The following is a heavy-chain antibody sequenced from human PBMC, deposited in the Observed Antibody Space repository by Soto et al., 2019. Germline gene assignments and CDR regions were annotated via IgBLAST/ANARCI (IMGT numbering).Heavy chain of an antibody. CDR1: GFTFSSYA. V-gene: IGHV3-23*01. CDR3: AKLSTYYDFWSGYYTFDY. Sequence: LRLSCAASGFTFSSYAMSWVRQAPGKGLEWVSAISGSGGSTYYADSVKGRFTISRDNSKNTLYLQMNSLRAEDTAVYYCAKLSTYYDFWSGYYTFDYWGQGTLVTVSS. J-gene: IGHJ4*02. D-gene: IGHD3-3*01. CDR2: ISGSGGST.